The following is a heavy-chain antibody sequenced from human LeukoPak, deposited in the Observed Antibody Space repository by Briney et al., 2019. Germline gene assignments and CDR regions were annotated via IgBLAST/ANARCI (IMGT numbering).Heavy chain of an antibody. V-gene: IGHV3-74*01. CDR2: ISTDGGIT. Sequence: GGSLRLSCAASGFTFSSHWMHWLRQAPGKGLEWVSRISTDGGITGYADSVRGRFTISRDNAKNTVWLQVNSLRAEDTAVYYCTRDRTTVTLFDSWGQGTLVIVSS. J-gene: IGHJ4*02. CDR1: GFTFSSHW. CDR3: TRDRTTVTLFDS. D-gene: IGHD4-17*01.